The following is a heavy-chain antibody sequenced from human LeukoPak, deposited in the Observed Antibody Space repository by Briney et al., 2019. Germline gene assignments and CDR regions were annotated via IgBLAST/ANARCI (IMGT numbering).Heavy chain of an antibody. J-gene: IGHJ4*02. D-gene: IGHD1-26*01. Sequence: ASVKVSCKASGYTFTSYDINWVRQATGQGLEWMGWMNPNSGNTGYAQKFQGRVTMTRNTSISTAYMELCSLRSEDTAVYYCARYAVGATTNDYWGQGTLVTVSS. CDR3: ARYAVGATTNDY. CDR1: GYTFTSYD. CDR2: MNPNSGNT. V-gene: IGHV1-8*01.